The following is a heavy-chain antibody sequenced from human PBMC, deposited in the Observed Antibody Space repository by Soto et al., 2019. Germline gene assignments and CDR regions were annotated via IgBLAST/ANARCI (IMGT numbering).Heavy chain of an antibody. D-gene: IGHD3-16*01. CDR1: GGSISSGGYY. CDR2: FYYSGST. J-gene: IGHJ5*02. V-gene: IGHV4-31*03. Sequence: QVQLQESGPGLVKPSQTLSLTCTVSGGSISSGGYYWSWIRQHPGKGLEWIGYFYYSGSTYYNPSLNTRFTISVDASKNLFSLQLRSVTAAGTGVYYGASSVSPCGQGTLVCVSS. CDR3: ASSVSP.